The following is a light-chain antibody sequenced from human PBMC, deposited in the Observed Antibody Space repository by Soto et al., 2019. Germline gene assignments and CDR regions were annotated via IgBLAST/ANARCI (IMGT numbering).Light chain of an antibody. CDR3: QQYDKWPYT. J-gene: IGKJ2*01. CDR1: QIIGTN. Sequence: ENVLTQSPATLSVSPGERATLSCRTSQIIGTNLAWYQQKPGQAPRLLIYGAFIRAPGFPVRFRGTGSGSDFTLTISSLQSEDGALYYCQQYDKWPYTFVQGTNLEIK. CDR2: GAF. V-gene: IGKV3-15*01.